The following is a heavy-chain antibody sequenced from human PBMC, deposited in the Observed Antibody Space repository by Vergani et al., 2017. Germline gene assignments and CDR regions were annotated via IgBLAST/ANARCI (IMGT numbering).Heavy chain of an antibody. CDR3: ARVPPVYGEYVHPIDY. Sequence: EVQLVESGGGLVQPGGSLRLSCAASGFTVSSYYMSWVRQAPGKGLEWVSVIYSGGSTYYADSVKGRFTISRDNTKNTLYLQMNSLRAEDTAVYYCARVPPVYGEYVHPIDYWGQGTLVTVSS. V-gene: IGHV3-66*02. J-gene: IGHJ4*02. D-gene: IGHD3-10*01. CDR1: GFTVSSYY. CDR2: IYSGGST.